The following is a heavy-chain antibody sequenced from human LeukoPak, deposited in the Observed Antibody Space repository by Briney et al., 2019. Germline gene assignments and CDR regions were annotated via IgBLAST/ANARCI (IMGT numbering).Heavy chain of an antibody. J-gene: IGHJ3*02. CDR3: AKTLFAGSGIPSLAFDI. CDR2: ISYDGSNK. CDR1: GFTFSSYG. D-gene: IGHD3-10*01. V-gene: IGHV3-30*18. Sequence: PGGSLRLSCAASGFTFSSYGMHWVRQAPGKGLEWVAVISYDGSNKYYADSVKGRFTISRDNSKNTLFLQLNSLRVEDTALYYCAKTLFAGSGIPSLAFDIWGQGTMVTVSS.